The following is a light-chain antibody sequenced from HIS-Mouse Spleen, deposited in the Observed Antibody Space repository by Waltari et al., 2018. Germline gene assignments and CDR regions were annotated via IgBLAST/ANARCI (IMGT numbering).Light chain of an antibody. J-gene: IGLJ3*02. CDR1: SSNIGAGHD. V-gene: IGLV1-40*01. CDR3: QSYDSSLSGSV. CDR2: GNS. Sequence: QSVLTQPPSVSGAPGQRATIPCTGSSSNIGAGHDVHWYQQLPGTAPKLLIYGNSNRPSGVPDRFSGSKSGTSASLAITGLQAEDEADYYCQSYDSSLSGSVFGGGTKLTVL.